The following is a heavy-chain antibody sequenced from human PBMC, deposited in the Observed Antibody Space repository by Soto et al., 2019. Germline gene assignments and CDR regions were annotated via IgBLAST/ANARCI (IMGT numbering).Heavy chain of an antibody. J-gene: IGHJ6*02. CDR3: ARGRDYYDSSGWFYYYYGMDV. CDR2: IYTSGST. D-gene: IGHD3-22*01. Sequence: QVQLQESGPGLVKPSETLSITCTVSGGSISSYYWSWIRQPAGKGLEWIGRIYTSGSTNYNPSLKSRVTMSVDTSKNQFSLKLSSVTAADTAVYYCARGRDYYDSSGWFYYYYGMDVWGQGTTVTVSS. V-gene: IGHV4-4*07. CDR1: GGSISSYY.